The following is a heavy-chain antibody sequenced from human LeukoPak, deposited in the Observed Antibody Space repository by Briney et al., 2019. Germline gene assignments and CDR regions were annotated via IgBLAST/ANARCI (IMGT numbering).Heavy chain of an antibody. V-gene: IGHV3-43D*03. D-gene: IGHD4-17*01. CDR1: GFTFDDYA. CDR3: AKDGVSTVTTYYYYYYMDV. Sequence: GGSLRLSCAASGFTFDDYAMHWVRQAPGKGLEWVSLISWDGGSTYYADSVKGRFTISRDNSKNSLYLQMNSLRAEDTALYYCAKDGVSTVTTYYYYYYMDVWGKGTTVTVSS. J-gene: IGHJ6*03. CDR2: ISWDGGST.